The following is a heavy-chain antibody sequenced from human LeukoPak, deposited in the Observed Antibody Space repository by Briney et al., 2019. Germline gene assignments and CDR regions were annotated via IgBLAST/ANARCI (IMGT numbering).Heavy chain of an antibody. V-gene: IGHV3-53*01. CDR3: ARELGD. CDR1: GFTVNNNY. J-gene: IGHJ4*02. CDR2: IYGAGAGTP. Sequence: GGSLRLSCATSGFTVNNNYMSWVRQAPGKGLEWVSVIYGAGAGTPYYIDSVKGRFTISRDNSRNTVYLQMNSLRAEDTAVYYCARELGDWGQGTLVTVSS.